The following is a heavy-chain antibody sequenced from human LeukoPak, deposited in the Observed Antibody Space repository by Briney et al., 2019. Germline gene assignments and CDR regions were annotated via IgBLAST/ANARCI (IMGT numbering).Heavy chain of an antibody. CDR3: ARSRSGYVDY. Sequence: SETLSLTCAVYGGSFRGYYWSWIRQPPGKGLEWIGEINHSGSTYYNPSLKSRVTISVDRSKNQFSLKLSSVTAADTAVYYCARSRSGYVDYWGQGTLVTVSS. D-gene: IGHD2-15*01. V-gene: IGHV4-34*01. CDR2: INHSGST. J-gene: IGHJ4*02. CDR1: GGSFRGYY.